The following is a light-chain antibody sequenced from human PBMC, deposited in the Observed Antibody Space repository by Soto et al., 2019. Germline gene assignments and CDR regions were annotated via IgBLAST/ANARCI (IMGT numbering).Light chain of an antibody. CDR1: QSVSSC. Sequence: EVVMTQSPATLSLSPGERATLSCRASQSVSSCLAWYQQKPGQAPRLLIYGASTRAAGIPDRFSGSGSETEFTLTISSLQAEDFAIYYCQQYNNWWTFGQGTKVEIK. CDR2: GAS. J-gene: IGKJ1*01. CDR3: QQYNNWWT. V-gene: IGKV3-15*01.